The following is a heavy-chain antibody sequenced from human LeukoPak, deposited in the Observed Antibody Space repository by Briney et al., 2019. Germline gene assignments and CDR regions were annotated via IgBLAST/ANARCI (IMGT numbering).Heavy chain of an antibody. CDR2: IGGGGSTI. CDR3: ARDYLVGGTDAFDI. Sequence: PGGSLRLSCVASGFTFSTYEMNWVGQAPGKWVEWVSYIGGGGSTIYYADSVKGRFTISRDNAKNSLYLQMNRLRGEDTGVYCCARDYLVGGTDAFDIWGQGTMVTVSS. D-gene: IGHD1-1*01. V-gene: IGHV3-48*03. J-gene: IGHJ3*02. CDR1: GFTFSTYE.